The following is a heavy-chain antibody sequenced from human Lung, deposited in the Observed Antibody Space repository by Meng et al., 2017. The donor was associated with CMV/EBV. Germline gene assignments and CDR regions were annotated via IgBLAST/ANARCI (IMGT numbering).Heavy chain of an antibody. D-gene: IGHD2-15*01. CDR1: GFTFSSFS. J-gene: IGHJ4*02. Sequence: GGSLRLXCAASGFTFSSFSMNWVRQAPGKGLEWVSSINSISTFIYYADSVKGRFTISRDNAKNSLYLHMSSLRAEDTAVYYCVRDRLGGRLFDYWGQGTLVXVSS. CDR3: VRDRLGGRLFDY. CDR2: INSISTFI. V-gene: IGHV3-21*01.